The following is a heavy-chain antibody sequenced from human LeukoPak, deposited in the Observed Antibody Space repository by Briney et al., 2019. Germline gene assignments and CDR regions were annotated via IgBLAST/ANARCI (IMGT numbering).Heavy chain of an antibody. CDR1: GFTVSSQY. CDR3: AAQTTVTTYFYAMDV. J-gene: IGHJ6*02. D-gene: IGHD4-17*01. CDR2: IYTGGTT. Sequence: GGSLRLSCAASGFTVSSQYMSWVRQAPGKGLEWVSVIYTGGTTHYADSVKGRFTISRDNAKNTLYLQMNSLRAEDTAVYYCAAQTTVTTYFYAMDVWGQGTTVTVSS. V-gene: IGHV3-66*04.